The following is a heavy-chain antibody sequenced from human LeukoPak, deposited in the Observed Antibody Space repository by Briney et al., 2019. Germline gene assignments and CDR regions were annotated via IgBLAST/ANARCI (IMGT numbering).Heavy chain of an antibody. Sequence: GGSLRLSCAASGFTFSTYRMSWVRQAPGKGLEWVANIKQDGSEKHYVDSVKGRFTISRDNAKNPLYLQMSSLRAEDTAVYYCTRVEETATTAAIIRKYSYYYYYMDVWGKGNTVTVSS. CDR2: IKQDGSEK. J-gene: IGHJ6*03. V-gene: IGHV3-7*01. D-gene: IGHD4-11*01. CDR1: GFTFSTYR. CDR3: TRVEETATTAAIIRKYSYYYYYMDV.